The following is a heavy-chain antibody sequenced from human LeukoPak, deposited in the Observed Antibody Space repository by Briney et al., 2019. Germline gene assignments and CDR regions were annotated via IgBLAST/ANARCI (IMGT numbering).Heavy chain of an antibody. CDR2: INHSGST. CDR3: ARGISSGWYGFDY. J-gene: IGHJ4*02. V-gene: IGHV4-34*01. CDR1: GGSFSGYY. D-gene: IGHD6-19*01. Sequence: PSETLSPTCAVYGGSFSGYYWSWIRQPPGKGLESIGEINHSGSTNYNPSLKSRVTISVDTSKNQFSLKLSSVTAADTAVYYCARGISSGWYGFDYWGQGTLVTVSS.